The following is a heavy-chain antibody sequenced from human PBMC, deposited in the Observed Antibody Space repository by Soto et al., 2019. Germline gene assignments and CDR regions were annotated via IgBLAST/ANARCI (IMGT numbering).Heavy chain of an antibody. CDR3: TTSADRAGWGVDI. V-gene: IGHV3-48*02. J-gene: IGHJ4*02. CDR2: ISPGGDRI. CDR1: GFMFDSYA. Sequence: GGSLRLSCVASGFMFDSYAMNWVRQAPGKGLEWVSYISPGGDRIYYAESLKGRITISRDNARNSLSLQMNILSDEDTAVHSFTTSADRAGWGVDIWGQGTLDTVSS. D-gene: IGHD3-10*01.